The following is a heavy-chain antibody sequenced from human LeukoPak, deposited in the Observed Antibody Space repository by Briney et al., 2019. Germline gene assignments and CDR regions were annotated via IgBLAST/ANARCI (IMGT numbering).Heavy chain of an antibody. D-gene: IGHD2-2*01. V-gene: IGHV1-46*01. CDR1: GYTFTSYY. CDR3: ARERGSTFLDY. CDR2: INPSGGST. J-gene: IGHJ4*02. Sequence: ASVKVSCKASGYTFTSYYMHWVRQAPGQGLEWMGIINPSGGSTSYAQKFQGRVTMTRDTSTSTAYMELSSLRSEDTAVYYCARERGSTFLDYWGQGTLVTVSS.